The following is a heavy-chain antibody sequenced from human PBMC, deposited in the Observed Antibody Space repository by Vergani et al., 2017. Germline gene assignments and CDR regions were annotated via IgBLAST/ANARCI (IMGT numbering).Heavy chain of an antibody. J-gene: IGHJ4*02. CDR1: GYSISSNHY. Sequence: QVQLQESGPGLVKPSETLSLTCAVSGYSISSNHYWSWIRQPPGKGLEWIGYIYYSGSTNYNPSLKSRVTISVDTSKNQFSLKLSSVTAADTAVYYCAREEAAAGTLDYWGQGTLVTVSS. CDR3: AREEAAAGTLDY. CDR2: IYYSGST. V-gene: IGHV4-59*11. D-gene: IGHD6-13*01.